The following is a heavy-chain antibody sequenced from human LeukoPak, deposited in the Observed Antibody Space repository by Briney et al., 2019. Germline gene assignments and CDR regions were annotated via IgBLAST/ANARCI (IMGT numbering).Heavy chain of an antibody. CDR2: IYYSGTT. J-gene: IGHJ4*02. CDR1: GGSVSSASYY. CDR3: ARDPGYCSGGSCDNFDY. Sequence: SETLSLTCTVSGGSVSSASYYWSWIRQSPGKGLEWIGYIYYSGTTNYNASLKSRVTLSMDTSKNQFSLNLTSVTAADTAVYYCARDPGYCSGGSCDNFDYWGQGTLVTVSS. V-gene: IGHV4-61*01. D-gene: IGHD2-15*01.